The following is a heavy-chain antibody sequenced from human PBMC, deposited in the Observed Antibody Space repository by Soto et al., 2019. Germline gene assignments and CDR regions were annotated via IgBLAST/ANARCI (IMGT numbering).Heavy chain of an antibody. CDR2: IYYSGST. Sequence: SETLSLTCTVSGGSVSSGSYYWSWIRQPPGKGLEWIGYIYYSGSTNYNPSLKSRVTISVDTSKNQFSLKLSSVTAADTAVYSCARELRLVIPPHYSYYGMDVWGQGTTVTVSS. CDR1: GGSVSSGSYY. D-gene: IGHD3-9*01. V-gene: IGHV4-61*01. CDR3: ARELRLVIPPHYSYYGMDV. J-gene: IGHJ6*02.